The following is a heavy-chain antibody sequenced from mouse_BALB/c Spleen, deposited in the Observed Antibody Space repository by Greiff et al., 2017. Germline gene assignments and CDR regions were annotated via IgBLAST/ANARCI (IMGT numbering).Heavy chain of an antibody. Sequence: QVQLKESGPSLVQPSQSLSITCTVSGFSLTSYGVHWVRQSPGKGLEWLGVIWRGGSTDYNAAFMSRLSITKDNSKSQVFFKMNSLQADDTAIYYCAKKMGNYYAMDYWGQGTSVTVSS. J-gene: IGHJ4*01. CDR3: AKKMGNYYAMDY. CDR2: IWRGGST. CDR1: GFSLTSYG. V-gene: IGHV2-5-1*01.